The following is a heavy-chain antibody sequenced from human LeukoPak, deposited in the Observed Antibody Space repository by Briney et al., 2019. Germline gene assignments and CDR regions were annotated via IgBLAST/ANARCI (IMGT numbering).Heavy chain of an antibody. V-gene: IGHV3-23*01. CDR2: ISDSGVRT. CDR3: ASGSYYEDYFDY. J-gene: IGHJ4*02. Sequence: GGSLRLSCAASGFTFSTYAMSWVRQAPGKGLEWVSGISDSGVRTHYADSVKGRFTISRDNSKNTLYLQMNSLRAEDTAVSHCASGSYYEDYFDYWGQGILVTVSS. D-gene: IGHD1-26*01. CDR1: GFTFSTYA.